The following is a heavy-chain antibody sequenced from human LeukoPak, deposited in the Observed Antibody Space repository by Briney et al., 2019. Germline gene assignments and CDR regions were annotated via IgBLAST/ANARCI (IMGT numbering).Heavy chain of an antibody. V-gene: IGHV4-59*01. J-gene: IGHJ4*02. CDR2: IYYSGST. CDR3: ARVGPSRNYGDYGMFDY. Sequence: SETLSLTCTVSGGSISSYYWSWIRQPPGKRLEWIGYIYYSGSTNYNPSLKSRVTISVDTSKNQFSLKLSSVTAADTAVYYCARVGPSRNYGDYGMFDYWGQGTLVTVSS. CDR1: GGSISSYY. D-gene: IGHD4-17*01.